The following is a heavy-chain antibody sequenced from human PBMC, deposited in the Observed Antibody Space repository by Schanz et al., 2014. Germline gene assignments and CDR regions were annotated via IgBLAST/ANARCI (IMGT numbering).Heavy chain of an antibody. Sequence: QVQLVQSGAEVKKPGSSVKVSCKATGDTFDNFVISWVRQAPGQGPEWIGRFMPFLGITNLAQKFQDRVTMTADKATSTAYMELSGLRSEHTAMYYCARGRWSYEGGSFDIWGQGPMVTVSS. CDR1: GDTFDNFV. CDR3: ARGRWSYEGGSFDI. J-gene: IGHJ3*02. V-gene: IGHV1-69*04. CDR2: FMPFLGIT. D-gene: IGHD1-26*01.